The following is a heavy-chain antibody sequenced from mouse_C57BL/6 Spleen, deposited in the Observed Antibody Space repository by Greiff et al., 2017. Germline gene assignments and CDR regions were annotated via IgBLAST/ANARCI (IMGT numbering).Heavy chain of an antibody. J-gene: IGHJ1*03. CDR3: ARFDYYGSSRYFDV. Sequence: VQLQQPGAELVKPGASVKLSCKASGYTFTSYWMHWVKQRPGQGLEWIGMIHPNSGSTNYNEKFKSKATLTVDKSSSTAYMQLSSLTSEDSAVYYCARFDYYGSSRYFDVWGTGTTVTVSS. CDR1: GYTFTSYW. V-gene: IGHV1-64*01. D-gene: IGHD1-1*01. CDR2: IHPNSGST.